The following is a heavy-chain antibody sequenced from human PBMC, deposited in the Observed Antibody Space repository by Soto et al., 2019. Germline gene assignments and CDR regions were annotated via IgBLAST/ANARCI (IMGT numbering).Heavy chain of an antibody. CDR2: ITPSDGST. D-gene: IGHD3-10*02. V-gene: IGHV1-46*01. Sequence: VASVKVSCKASGYSFTSHYIHWVRRAPGQGPEWMGIITPSDGSTRYAQKFQGRVTMTGDTSTGTVYMELSSLRSEDTAVYFCARSYVQSRPIDYWGQGTLVTVSS. J-gene: IGHJ4*02. CDR3: ARSYVQSRPIDY. CDR1: GYSFTSHY.